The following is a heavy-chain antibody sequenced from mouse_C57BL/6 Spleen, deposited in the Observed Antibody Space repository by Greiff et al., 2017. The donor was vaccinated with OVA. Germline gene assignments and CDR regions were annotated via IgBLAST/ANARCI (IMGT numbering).Heavy chain of an antibody. CDR2: ISNGGGST. Sequence: DVMLVESGGGLVQPGGSLKLSCAASGFTFSDYYMYWVRQTPEKRLEWVAYISNGGGSTYYPDTVKGRFTISRDNAKNTLYLQMSRLKSEDTAMYYCARHERKYSNYYAMDYWGQGTSVTVSS. V-gene: IGHV5-12*01. CDR1: GFTFSDYY. CDR3: ARHERKYSNYYAMDY. J-gene: IGHJ4*01. D-gene: IGHD2-5*01.